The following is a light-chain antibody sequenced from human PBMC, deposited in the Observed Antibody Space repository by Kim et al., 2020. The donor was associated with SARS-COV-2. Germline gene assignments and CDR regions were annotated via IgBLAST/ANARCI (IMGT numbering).Light chain of an antibody. J-gene: IGKJ1*01. CDR3: QQSYSTPWT. CDR2: AAS. Sequence: DIQMTQSPSSLSASVGGRVTITCRASQSISSYLNWYQQKPGQAPKLLIYAASSLQSGVPSRFSGSGSGTDFTLTISSLQPEDFATYYCQQSYSTPWTFGQGTKVDIK. CDR1: QSISSY. V-gene: IGKV1-39*01.